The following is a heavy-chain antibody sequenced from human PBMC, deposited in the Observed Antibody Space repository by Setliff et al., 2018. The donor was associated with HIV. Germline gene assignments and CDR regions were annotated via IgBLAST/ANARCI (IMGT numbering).Heavy chain of an antibody. CDR2: VYSSGST. V-gene: IGHV4-4*07. Sequence: SETLSLTCTVSGAGIISYSWSWIRQPAGKGLEWIGRVYSSGSTNYNPSLRNRLTMSIDTSERQFSLKLTSVTAADTAVYYCVRWYYCVSGACYRADYWGQGTMVTVSS. CDR3: VRWYYCVSGACYRADY. D-gene: IGHD2-21*02. J-gene: IGHJ4*02. CDR1: GAGIISYS.